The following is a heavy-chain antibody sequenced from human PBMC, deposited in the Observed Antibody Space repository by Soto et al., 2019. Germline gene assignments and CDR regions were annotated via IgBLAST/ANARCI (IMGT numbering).Heavy chain of an antibody. V-gene: IGHV4-39*01. D-gene: IGHD6-19*01. J-gene: IGHJ5*02. Sequence: SETLSLTCNVSGGSISNSNYYWGCIRQPPGKGLEWIGRIYYTGSTYYNPSLKSRVSISVDTSKNQFSLKLSSVTAADTAVYFCARHGQLYNSGWYLNWFDPWGQGTLVTVSS. CDR1: GGSISNSNYY. CDR3: ARHGQLYNSGWYLNWFDP. CDR2: IYYTGST.